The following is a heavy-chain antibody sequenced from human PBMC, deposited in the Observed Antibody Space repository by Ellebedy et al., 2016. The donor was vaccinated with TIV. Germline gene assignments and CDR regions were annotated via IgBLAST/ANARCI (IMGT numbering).Heavy chain of an antibody. CDR1: GFTFSAFA. CDR2: ISSTSTYI. V-gene: IGHV3-21*01. J-gene: IGHJ6*02. CDR3: ASRAIAVTPTDLPRDYYYGMDV. D-gene: IGHD6-19*01. Sequence: GESLKISCAASGFTFSAFALSWVRQAPGKGLEWVSSISSTSTYIYYADSVKGRFTISRDNAKSSLYLQMKSLRVEDTAVYYCASRAIAVTPTDLPRDYYYGMDVWGQGTTVTVSS.